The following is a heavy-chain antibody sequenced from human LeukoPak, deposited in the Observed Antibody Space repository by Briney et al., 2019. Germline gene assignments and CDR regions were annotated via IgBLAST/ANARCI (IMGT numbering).Heavy chain of an antibody. CDR3: ARGGGELQCFDY. CDR1: GFTFSSYE. CDR2: ISSSGSTI. V-gene: IGHV3-48*03. D-gene: IGHD1-7*01. Sequence: GGSLRLSCAASGFTFSSYEMNWVRQAPGKGLEWVSYISSSGSTIYYADSVKGRFTISRHNAKNTLYLQMNSLRAEDTAVYYCARGGGELQCFDYWGQGTLVTVSS. J-gene: IGHJ4*02.